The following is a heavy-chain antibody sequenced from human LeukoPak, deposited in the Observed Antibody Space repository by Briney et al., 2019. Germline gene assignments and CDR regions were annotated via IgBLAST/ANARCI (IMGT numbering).Heavy chain of an antibody. V-gene: IGHV3-7*01. D-gene: IGHD6-6*01. CDR1: GFTFSSYW. CDR3: ASGSSHYYYYMDV. J-gene: IGHJ6*03. Sequence: PGGSLRLSCAASGFTFSSYWMSWVRQAPGKGLEWVANIKQDGSEKYYVDSVKGRFTISRDNAKNSLYLQMDSLRAEDTAVYYCASGSSHYYYYMDVWGKGTTVTVSS. CDR2: IKQDGSEK.